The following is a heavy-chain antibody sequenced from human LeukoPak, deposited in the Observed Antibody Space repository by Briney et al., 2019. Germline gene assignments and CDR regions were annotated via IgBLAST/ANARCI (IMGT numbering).Heavy chain of an antibody. CDR1: GYTFTGYY. V-gene: IGHV1-2*02. Sequence: GASVKVSCKASGYTFTGYYMHWVRQAPGQGLEWMGWINPNSGGTNYAQKFQGRVTMTRDTSISTAYMELSRLRSDDTAVYYCARDSAIAAAGGIEDYWGQGTLVTVSS. J-gene: IGHJ4*02. CDR2: INPNSGGT. D-gene: IGHD6-13*01. CDR3: ARDSAIAAAGGIEDY.